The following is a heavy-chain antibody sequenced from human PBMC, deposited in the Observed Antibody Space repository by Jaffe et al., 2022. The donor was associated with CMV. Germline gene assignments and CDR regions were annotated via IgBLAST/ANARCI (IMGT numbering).Heavy chain of an antibody. CDR3: ARTTYYYDSSGYYYSVFDY. CDR1: GFSLSTSGMC. CDR2: IDWDDDK. D-gene: IGHD3-22*01. V-gene: IGHV2-70*01. J-gene: IGHJ4*02. Sequence: QVTLRESGPALVKPTQTLTLTCTFSGFSLSTSGMCVSWIRQPPGKALEWLALIDWDDDKYYSTSLKTRLTISKDTSKNQVVLTMTNMDPVDTATYYCARTTYYYDSSGYYYSVFDYWGQGTLVTVSS.